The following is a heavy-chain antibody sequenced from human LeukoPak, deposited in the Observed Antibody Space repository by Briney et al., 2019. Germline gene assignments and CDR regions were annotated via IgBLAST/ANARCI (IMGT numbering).Heavy chain of an antibody. CDR2: ISSSSSYI. Sequence: GGSLRLSCAVSGFTFSSYSMNWVRQAPGKGLEWVSSISSSSSYIYYADSVKGRFTISRDNAKNSLYLQMNSLRAEDTAVYYCARGYSGYPTLFDYWGQGTLVTVSS. D-gene: IGHD5-12*01. CDR1: GFTFSSYS. V-gene: IGHV3-21*01. J-gene: IGHJ4*02. CDR3: ARGYSGYPTLFDY.